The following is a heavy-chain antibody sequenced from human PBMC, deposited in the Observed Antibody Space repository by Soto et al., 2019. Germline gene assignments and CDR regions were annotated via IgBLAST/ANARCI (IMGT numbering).Heavy chain of an antibody. CDR1: GISINSSGYY. J-gene: IGHJ4*02. CDR2: RFCGVSS. Sequence: PGETLSLTCTVSGISINSSGYYWGWIRQPPGQGRVWIGSRFCGVSSYYNPSLKSRVTVSVDTSKNQFSLNLRSVTAADTAVYYCARLPSRHLVDYWGQGALVTVSS. V-gene: IGHV4-39*01. CDR3: ARLPSRHLVDY. D-gene: IGHD3-3*02.